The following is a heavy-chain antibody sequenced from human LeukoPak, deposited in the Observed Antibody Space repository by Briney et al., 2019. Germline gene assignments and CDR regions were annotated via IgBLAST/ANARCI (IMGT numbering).Heavy chain of an antibody. D-gene: IGHD2-2*01. CDR3: ARWPTGYDSQYFDY. CDR2: IYPGDSDT. Sequence: GASLQISCKGSGYSFTTYWIGWVRQMPGKGLEGMGIIYPGDSDTRYSPSFQGQVTISADKSISTAYLQWSSLKASDTAMYYCARWPTGYDSQYFDYWGQGTLVTVSS. CDR1: GYSFTTYW. V-gene: IGHV5-51*01. J-gene: IGHJ4*02.